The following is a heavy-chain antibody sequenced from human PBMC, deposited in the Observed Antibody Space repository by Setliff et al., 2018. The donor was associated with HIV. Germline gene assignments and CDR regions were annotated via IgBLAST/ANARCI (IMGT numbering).Heavy chain of an antibody. CDR1: GYSISRGYY. D-gene: IGHD1-26*01. Sequence: SETLSLTCTVSGYSISRGYYWSWLRQPPGKGLEWIGSIHHSGITYYNSSLKSRVTISVDTSKNQFSLNLTSVTAADTAVYYCARLGYSGSLVGAFDIWGQGTMVTVSS. J-gene: IGHJ3*02. CDR2: IHHSGIT. CDR3: ARLGYSGSLVGAFDI. V-gene: IGHV4-38-2*02.